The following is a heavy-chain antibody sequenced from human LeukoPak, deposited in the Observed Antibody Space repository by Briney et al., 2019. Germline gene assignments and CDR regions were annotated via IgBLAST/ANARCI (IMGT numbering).Heavy chain of an antibody. J-gene: IGHJ4*02. CDR2: INPSGGIT. V-gene: IGHV1-46*03. CDR3: VSGSYFDY. D-gene: IGHD1-26*01. CDR1: GYTFTSYY. Sequence: ASVKVSCKASGYTFTSYYMHWVRQAPGQGLEWMGIINPSGGITIYAQKLQGRVTMTTDTSTSTAYMELRSLRSDDTAVYYCVSGSYFDYWGQGTLVTVSS.